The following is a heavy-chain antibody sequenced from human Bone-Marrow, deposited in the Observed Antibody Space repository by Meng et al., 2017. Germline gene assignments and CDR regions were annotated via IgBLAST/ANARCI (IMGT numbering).Heavy chain of an antibody. V-gene: IGHV1-69*05. CDR1: GGTFSSYA. CDR2: IIPIFGTA. CDR3: ASYYDSSGYRPHDAFDI. Sequence: KISCKASGGTFSSYAISWVRQAPGQGLEWMGGIIPIFGTANYAQKFQGRVTITTDESTSTAYMELSSLRSEDTAVYYCASYYDSSGYRPHDAFDIWGQGTMVTVSS. J-gene: IGHJ3*02. D-gene: IGHD3-22*01.